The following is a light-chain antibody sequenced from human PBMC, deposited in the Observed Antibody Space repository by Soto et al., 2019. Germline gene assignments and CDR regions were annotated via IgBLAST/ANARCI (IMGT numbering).Light chain of an antibody. CDR2: GAS. Sequence: VXXQXXGXXSLSPGERATLSCXASQSVSSSYLAWYQQKPGQAPRQLIYGASSRATGIPDRFSGSGSGTDFTLTITRLEPEDFAVYYCQHYRTSFGGGTRVEIK. V-gene: IGKV3-20*01. J-gene: IGKJ4*01. CDR3: QHYRTS. CDR1: QSVSSSY.